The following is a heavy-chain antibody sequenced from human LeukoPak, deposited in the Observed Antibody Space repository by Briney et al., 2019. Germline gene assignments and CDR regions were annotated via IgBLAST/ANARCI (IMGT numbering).Heavy chain of an antibody. J-gene: IGHJ4*02. CDR2: ISGSDGST. Sequence: PGGSLRLSCAASGFTFSSYAVSWVRQAPGKGLEWVSSISGSDGSTYYADSVKGRFTISRDNSKNTLYLQMNSLRAEDTAVYYCAKDLPVRFLEWLPLYYFDYWGQGTLVTVSS. CDR3: AKDLPVRFLEWLPLYYFDY. D-gene: IGHD3-3*01. CDR1: GFTFSSYA. V-gene: IGHV3-23*01.